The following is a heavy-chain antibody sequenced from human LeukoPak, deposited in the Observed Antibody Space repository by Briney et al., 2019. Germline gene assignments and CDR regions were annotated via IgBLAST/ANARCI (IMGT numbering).Heavy chain of an antibody. Sequence: PSETLSLTCTVSGGSISTYYWSWIRQPPGKGLERIAYIYYSGSTNYNPSLKSRVTISVDTSKNLFSLKLSSVTAADTAVYYCARGGSYYGYFDYWGHGALVTVSS. CDR1: GGSISTYY. CDR2: IYYSGST. D-gene: IGHD1-26*01. CDR3: ARGGSYYGYFDY. J-gene: IGHJ4*01. V-gene: IGHV4-59*01.